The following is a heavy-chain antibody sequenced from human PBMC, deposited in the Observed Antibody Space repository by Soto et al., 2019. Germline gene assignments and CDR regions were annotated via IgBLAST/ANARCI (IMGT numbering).Heavy chain of an antibody. Sequence: EVQLVESGGGLVQPGGSLRLSCAASGFTFSTYSMNWVRQAPGKGLEWVSYISSSSSTIYYADSVKGRFTISRDHAKNPLYLQMNSLRDEDAAVYYCARGRGGMADWGQGTLVTVSS. CDR2: ISSSSSTI. V-gene: IGHV3-48*02. CDR3: ARGRGGMAD. J-gene: IGHJ4*02. CDR1: GFTFSTYS. D-gene: IGHD6-13*01.